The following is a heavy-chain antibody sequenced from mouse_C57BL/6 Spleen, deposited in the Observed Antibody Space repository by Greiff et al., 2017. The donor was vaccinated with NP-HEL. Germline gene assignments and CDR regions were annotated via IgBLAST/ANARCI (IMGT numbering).Heavy chain of an antibody. V-gene: IGHV1-64*01. CDR1: GYTFTSYW. CDR2: IHPNSGST. CDR3: ARYPYGYSWFAY. D-gene: IGHD2-2*01. Sequence: QVQLQQPGAELVKPGASVKLSCKASGYTFTSYWMHWVKQRPGQGLEWIGMIHPNSGSTNYNEKFKSKATLTVDKSSSTAYMQLSSLTSEDSAVYYCARYPYGYSWFAYWGQGTLVTVSA. J-gene: IGHJ3*01.